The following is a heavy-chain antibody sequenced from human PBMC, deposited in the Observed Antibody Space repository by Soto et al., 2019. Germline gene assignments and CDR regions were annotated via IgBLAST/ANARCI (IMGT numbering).Heavy chain of an antibody. Sequence: EVQLVESGGGLVKPGESLRLSCVASGFTFSNAWMSWVRQAPGKGLEWGGRIKSQTDVGTTDYAAPVKGRFTISRDDSKKTLYLQMNSVKPEDTAVYFCTTDQLAVAGTAYYFDCWGQGTLVTVSS. D-gene: IGHD6-19*01. V-gene: IGHV3-15*01. CDR1: GFTFSNAW. CDR3: TTDQLAVAGTAYYFDC. CDR2: IKSQTDVGTT. J-gene: IGHJ4*02.